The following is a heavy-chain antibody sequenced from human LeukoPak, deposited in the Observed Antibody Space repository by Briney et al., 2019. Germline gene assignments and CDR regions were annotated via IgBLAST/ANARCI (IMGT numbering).Heavy chain of an antibody. CDR1: GYTFTSYD. J-gene: IGHJ4*02. Sequence: ASVKVSCKASGYTFTSYDINWVRQATGQGLEWMGWMNPNSGNTGYAQKFQGRVTITRNTSISTAYMELSSLRSEDTAVYHCARGGRYCSSTSCYTWGQGTLVTVSS. V-gene: IGHV1-8*03. CDR2: MNPNSGNT. D-gene: IGHD2-2*02. CDR3: ARGGRYCSSTSCYT.